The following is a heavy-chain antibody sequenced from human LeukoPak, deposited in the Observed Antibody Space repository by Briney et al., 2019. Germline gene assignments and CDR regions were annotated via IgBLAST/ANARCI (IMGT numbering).Heavy chain of an antibody. V-gene: IGHV1-18*01. D-gene: IGHD2-2*01. CDR3: ARDQKRYCSSTSCFPAY. CDR2: ISAYNGNT. Sequence: ASVKVSCKASGYTFTSYGISWVRQAPGQGLEWMGWISAYNGNTNYAQKLQGRVTMTTGTSTSTAYMELRSLRSDDTAVYYCARDQKRYCSSTSCFPAYWGQGTLVTVSS. J-gene: IGHJ4*02. CDR1: GYTFTSYG.